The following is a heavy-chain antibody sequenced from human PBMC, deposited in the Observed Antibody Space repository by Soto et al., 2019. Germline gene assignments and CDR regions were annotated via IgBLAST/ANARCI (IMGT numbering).Heavy chain of an antibody. CDR1: GYSISSSNW. Sequence: QVQLQESGPGLVKPSDTLSLICAVSGYSISSSNWWGWSRQPPGKRLEWIGNIYYSGSAYYNPSPKTRVTMSVATSKNQFSLKLTSVTAVDTAVYYCTRGDYAKAFDLWGQGTTVTVSS. J-gene: IGHJ3*01. V-gene: IGHV4-28*03. D-gene: IGHD2-2*01. CDR2: IYYSGSA. CDR3: TRGDYAKAFDL.